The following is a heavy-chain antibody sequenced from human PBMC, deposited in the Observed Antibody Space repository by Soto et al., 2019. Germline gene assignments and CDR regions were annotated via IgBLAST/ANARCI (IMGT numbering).Heavy chain of an antibody. Sequence: SGGSLRLSCAASGFTFDDYGMSWVRQAPGKGLEWVSGINWNGGNAGYADSVKGRFTISRDNAKNSLYLQMNSLRAEDTAVYYCARAGHDSSGYYYGGLDYWGPGTLVTVSS. V-gene: IGHV3-20*04. CDR2: INWNGGNA. CDR3: ARAGHDSSGYYYGGLDY. J-gene: IGHJ4*02. CDR1: GFTFDDYG. D-gene: IGHD3-22*01.